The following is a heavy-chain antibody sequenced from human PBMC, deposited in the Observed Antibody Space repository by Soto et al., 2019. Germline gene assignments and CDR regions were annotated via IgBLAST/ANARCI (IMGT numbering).Heavy chain of an antibody. D-gene: IGHD5-18*01. J-gene: IGHJ4*02. CDR2: IYYSGST. Sequence: QLQLQESGPGLVKPSETLSLTCTVSGGSISSSSYYWGWIRQPPGKGLEWIGSIYYSGSTYYNPSLKSRVTISVDTSKNQFSLKLSSVTAADTAVYYCARLSDTAMDSPFDYWGQGTLVTVSS. CDR1: GGSISSSSYY. V-gene: IGHV4-39*01. CDR3: ARLSDTAMDSPFDY.